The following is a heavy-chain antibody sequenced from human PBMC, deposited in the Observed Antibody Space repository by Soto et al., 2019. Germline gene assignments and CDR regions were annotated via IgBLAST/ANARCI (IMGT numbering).Heavy chain of an antibody. J-gene: IGHJ6*02. Sequence: QVQLVESGGGVVQPGRSLRLSCAASGFTFSSYAMHWVRQAPGKGLEWVAVISYDGSNKYYADPVKGRFTISRDNSKNTLYLQMNSLRAEDTAVYYCARGDTAMVLVYYGMDVWGQGTTVTVSS. CDR2: ISYDGSNK. V-gene: IGHV3-30-3*01. CDR1: GFTFSSYA. CDR3: ARGDTAMVLVYYGMDV. D-gene: IGHD5-18*01.